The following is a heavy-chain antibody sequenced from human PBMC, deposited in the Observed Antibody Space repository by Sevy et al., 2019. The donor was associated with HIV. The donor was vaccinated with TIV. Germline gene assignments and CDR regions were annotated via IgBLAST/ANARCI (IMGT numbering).Heavy chain of an antibody. V-gene: IGHV3-23*01. CDR1: GFTLRNYA. D-gene: IGHD1-7*01. CDR3: AKGTANAGYYFDY. CDR2: VVGVDDTT. J-gene: IGHJ4*02. Sequence: GGSLRLSCAASGFTLRNYAVNWVRQAPGKGLEWVSAVVGVDDTTYYADSVKGRFIISRDDSKNTLYLQMTSLTAEDTAVYFCAKGTANAGYYFDYWGRGTLVTVSS.